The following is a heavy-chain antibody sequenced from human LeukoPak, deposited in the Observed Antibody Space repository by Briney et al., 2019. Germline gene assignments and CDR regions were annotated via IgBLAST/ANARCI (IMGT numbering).Heavy chain of an antibody. Sequence: ASVKVSCKASGYTFTSYYIHWVRQAPGQGLEWMGVINLNGGGTTYAQKFQGRVTMTRDTSTSTVYMELSSLRSEDTAVYFCARDVYGLDVWGRGTMVTVSS. CDR3: ARDVYGLDV. CDR1: GYTFTSYY. V-gene: IGHV1-46*01. CDR2: INLNGGGT. J-gene: IGHJ6*02.